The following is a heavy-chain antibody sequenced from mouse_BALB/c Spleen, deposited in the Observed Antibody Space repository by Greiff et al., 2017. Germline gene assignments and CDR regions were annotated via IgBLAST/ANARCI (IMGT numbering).Heavy chain of an antibody. CDR1: GYSITSGYY. J-gene: IGHJ1*01. Sequence: VQLKESGPGLVKPSQSLSLTCSVTGYSITSGYYWNWIRQFPGNKLEWMGYISYDGSNNYNPSLKNRISITRDTSKNQFFLKLNSVTTEDTATYYCARVPNWDWYFDVWGAGTTVTVSS. V-gene: IGHV3-6*02. CDR2: ISYDGSN. D-gene: IGHD4-1*01. CDR3: ARVPNWDWYFDV.